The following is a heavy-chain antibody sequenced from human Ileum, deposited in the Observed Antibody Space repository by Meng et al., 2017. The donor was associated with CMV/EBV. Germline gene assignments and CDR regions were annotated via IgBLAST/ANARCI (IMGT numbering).Heavy chain of an antibody. V-gene: IGHV4-34*01. J-gene: IGHJ6*02. CDR1: GGSFSGHS. Sequence: GSLRLSCTVDGGSFSGHSWSWIRQPPGKGPEWIGEINHRGGTNYNPSLQSRVTISVDTSKNEFSLTLNSVTAADTAVYYCARFTPVTTHGYGVYYAMDVWGQGTTVTVSS. D-gene: IGHD4-11*01. CDR2: INHRGGT. CDR3: ARFTPVTTHGYGVYYAMDV.